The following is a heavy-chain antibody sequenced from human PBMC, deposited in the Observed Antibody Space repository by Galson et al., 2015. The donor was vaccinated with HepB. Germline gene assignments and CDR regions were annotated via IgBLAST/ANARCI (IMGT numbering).Heavy chain of an antibody. CDR1: GFTFDDYA. CDR3: AREPGYSSSYLDY. D-gene: IGHD6-13*01. J-gene: IGHJ4*02. Sequence: SLRLSCAASGFTFDDYAMHWVRQAPGKGLEWVSGISWNSGSIGYADSVKGRFTISRDNAKNSLYLQMNSLRAEDTAVYYCAREPGYSSSYLDYWGQGTLVTVSS. CDR2: ISWNSGSI. V-gene: IGHV3-9*01.